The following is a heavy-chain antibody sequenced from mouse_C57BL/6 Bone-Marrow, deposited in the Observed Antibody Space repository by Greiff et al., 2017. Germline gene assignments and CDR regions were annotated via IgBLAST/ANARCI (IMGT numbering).Heavy chain of an antibody. J-gene: IGHJ3*01. Sequence: EVQLQQSGPELVKPGASVKISCKASGYTFTDYYMNWVKQSHGKSLEWIGDINPNNGGTSYNQKFKGKATLTVDKSSSTAYMELRSLTSEDSAVYYCARWGSITTVAPFAYWGQGTLVTVSA. D-gene: IGHD1-1*01. CDR2: INPNNGGT. V-gene: IGHV1-26*01. CDR1: GYTFTDYY. CDR3: ARWGSITTVAPFAY.